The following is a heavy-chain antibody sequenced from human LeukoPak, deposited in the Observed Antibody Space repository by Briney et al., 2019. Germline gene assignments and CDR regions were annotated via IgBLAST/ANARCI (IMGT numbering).Heavy chain of an antibody. CDR2: INPSGGST. D-gene: IGHD6-13*01. J-gene: IGHJ4*02. CDR1: GYTFTSYY. V-gene: IGHV1-46*01. CDR3: ARDRIAAAGSLDY. Sequence: ASVTVSFKASGYTFTSYYMHWVRQAPGQGLEWMGIINPSGGSTSYAQKFQGRVTMTRDTSTSTVYMELSSLRSEDTAVYYCARDRIAAAGSLDYWGQGTLVTVSS.